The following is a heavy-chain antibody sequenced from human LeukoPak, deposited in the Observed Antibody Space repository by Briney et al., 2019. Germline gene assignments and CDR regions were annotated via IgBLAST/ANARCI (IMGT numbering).Heavy chain of an antibody. CDR1: GLTFSSYW. CDR2: IKQDGSEK. CDR3: ARDAYYYDSSGYSYYYYYYMDV. Sequence: GGSLRLSCAASGLTFSSYWMSWVRQAPGKGLEWVANIKQDGSEKYYVDSVKGRFTISRDNAKNSLYLQMNSLRAEDTAVYYCARDAYYYDSSGYSYYYYYYMDVWGKGTTVTVSS. J-gene: IGHJ6*03. V-gene: IGHV3-7*01. D-gene: IGHD3-22*01.